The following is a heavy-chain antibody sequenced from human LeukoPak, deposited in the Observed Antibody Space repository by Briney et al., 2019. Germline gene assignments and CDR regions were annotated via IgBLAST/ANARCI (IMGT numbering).Heavy chain of an antibody. D-gene: IGHD3-10*01. Sequence: PSQTLSLTCTVSGGSISSGSYYWSWIRQPAGKGLEWIGRIYTSGSTNYNPSLKSRVTISVDTSKNQFSLKLSSVTAADTAVYYCARDSLWFGEFDYWGQGTLVTVPS. CDR3: ARDSLWFGEFDY. J-gene: IGHJ4*02. V-gene: IGHV4-61*02. CDR1: GGSISSGSYY. CDR2: IYTSGST.